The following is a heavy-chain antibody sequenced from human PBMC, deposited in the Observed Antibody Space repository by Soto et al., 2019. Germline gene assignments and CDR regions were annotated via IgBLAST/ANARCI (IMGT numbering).Heavy chain of an antibody. J-gene: IGHJ4*02. CDR3: ARDGEYGDYVAFDY. CDR1: GGYVSSYH. D-gene: IGHD4-17*01. V-gene: IGHV4-59*02. CDR2: SGST. Sequence: VSGGYVSSYHWSWIRQPPGKGLEWIGYSGSTNYNPSLRSRVTISVDTSKNQFSLNLRSDDTAVYYCARDGEYGDYVAFDYWGQGTLVTVSS.